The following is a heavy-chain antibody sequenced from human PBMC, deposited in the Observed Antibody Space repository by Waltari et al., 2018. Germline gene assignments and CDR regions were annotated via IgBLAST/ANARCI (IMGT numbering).Heavy chain of an antibody. Sequence: QGQLAQSGSELKKPGASVTVSCQASGYTFTSYAMNWVRQAPGQGLEWMGWVNTNTGNPTYAQGFTGRFVFSLDTSVSTAYLQISSLKAEDTAVYYCARDTAAGLIDYWGQGTLVTVSS. CDR1: GYTFTSYA. V-gene: IGHV7-4-1*02. CDR3: ARDTAAGLIDY. D-gene: IGHD6-13*01. J-gene: IGHJ4*02. CDR2: VNTNTGNP.